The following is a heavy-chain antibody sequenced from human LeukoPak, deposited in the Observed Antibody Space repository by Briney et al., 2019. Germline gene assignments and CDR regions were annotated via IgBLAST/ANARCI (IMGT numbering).Heavy chain of an antibody. CDR2: ICGSGSST. V-gene: IGHV3-23*01. J-gene: IGHJ3*02. D-gene: IGHD5-12*01. Sequence: GGTLRLSCAASGFTFSSYALSWVRQPPGKGLEWVSAICGSGSSTYNADSVKGRFTSSRDNSKNTLYLQMNSLRAEDTAVYCCAKAGGYSGSRAFDIWGQGTMVTVSS. CDR3: AKAGGYSGSRAFDI. CDR1: GFTFSSYA.